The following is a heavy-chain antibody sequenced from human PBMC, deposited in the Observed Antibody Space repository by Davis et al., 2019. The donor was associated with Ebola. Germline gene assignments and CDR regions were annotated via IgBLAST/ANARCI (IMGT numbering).Heavy chain of an antibody. CDR1: GFTFSNYA. J-gene: IGHJ4*02. V-gene: IGHV3-23*01. D-gene: IGHD3-22*01. CDR2: LSYSGRNI. CDR3: AKDLDNYDSSGYFDFDH. Sequence: GESLKISCAASGFTFSNYAMSWVRQAPGKGLEWVSGLSYSGRNIYYADSVKGRFTISRDNSKNTLYLQMNSLRGEDTAVYYCAKDLDNYDSSGYFDFDHWGQGTLVTVSS.